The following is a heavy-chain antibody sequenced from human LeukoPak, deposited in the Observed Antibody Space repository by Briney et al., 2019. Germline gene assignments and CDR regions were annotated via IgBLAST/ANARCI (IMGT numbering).Heavy chain of an antibody. CDR1: GGSFSGYY. V-gene: IGHV4-34*01. Sequence: SETLSLTCAVYGGSFSGYYWSWIRQPPGKGLEWIGEINHSGNTNSHPSLKSRVTISVDTSKNQFSLKLSSVTAADTAVYYCARGALWFAELPLDSWDQGTLVTVSS. D-gene: IGHD3-10*01. CDR2: INHSGNT. J-gene: IGHJ4*02. CDR3: ARGALWFAELPLDS.